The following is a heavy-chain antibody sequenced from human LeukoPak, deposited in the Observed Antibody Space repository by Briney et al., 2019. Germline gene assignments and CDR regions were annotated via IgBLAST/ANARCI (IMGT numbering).Heavy chain of an antibody. CDR3: ARYRRSLSPAGRAGPRFDP. D-gene: IGHD6-19*01. V-gene: IGHV1-18*01. Sequence: GASVKVSCKASGYTFTSYGISWVRQAPGQGLEWTGWISAYNGNTNYAQKLQGRVTMTTDTSTSTAYMELRSLRSDDTAVYYCARYRRSLSPAGRAGPRFDPWGQGTLVTVSS. CDR1: GYTFTSYG. CDR2: ISAYNGNT. J-gene: IGHJ5*02.